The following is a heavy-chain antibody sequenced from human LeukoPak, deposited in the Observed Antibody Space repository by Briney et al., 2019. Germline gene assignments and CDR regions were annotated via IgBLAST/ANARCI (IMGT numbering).Heavy chain of an antibody. D-gene: IGHD5-18*01. J-gene: IGHJ4*02. CDR3: ARRGYSYGYGVDY. V-gene: IGHV4-34*01. CDR2: IDHSGST. CDR1: GGSISGYY. Sequence: SETLSLTCTVSGGSISGYYWSWIRQPPGKGLEWIGEIDHSGSTNYNPSLKSRVTISVDTSKNQFSLKLSSVTAADTAVYYCARRGYSYGYGVDYWGQGTLVTVSS.